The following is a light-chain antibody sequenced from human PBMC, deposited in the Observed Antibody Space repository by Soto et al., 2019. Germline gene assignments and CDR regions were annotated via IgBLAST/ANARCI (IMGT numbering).Light chain of an antibody. V-gene: IGKV1-5*01. CDR1: QSISAS. J-gene: IGKJ1*01. CDR2: DAS. Sequence: DIQMTQSPSTLSASVGDRVTITCRASQSISASLAWYHQKPGKAPNLLIYDASNLESGVPSRFSGSRSGTEFTLTISSLQPDDFATYYCQQYTSYPWTFGQGTKVEIK. CDR3: QQYTSYPWT.